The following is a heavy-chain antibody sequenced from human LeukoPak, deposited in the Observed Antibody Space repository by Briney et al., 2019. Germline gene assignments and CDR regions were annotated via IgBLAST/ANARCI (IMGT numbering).Heavy chain of an antibody. J-gene: IGHJ4*02. CDR2: ISGSGGTT. V-gene: IGHV3-23*01. CDR1: GFTFASYV. D-gene: IGHD6-19*01. CDR3: ARGWRVPVAGYLSYFDY. Sequence: PGGSLRLSCATSGFTFASYVMGWVRQAPGKGLEWVSGISGSGGTTDYADSVKGRFTISRDNSKNTLYLQMNSLRAEDTAVYYCARGWRVPVAGYLSYFDYWGQGTLVTVSS.